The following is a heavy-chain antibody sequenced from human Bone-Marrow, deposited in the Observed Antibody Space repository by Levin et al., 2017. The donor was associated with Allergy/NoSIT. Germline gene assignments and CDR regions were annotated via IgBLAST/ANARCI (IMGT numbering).Heavy chain of an antibody. Sequence: PSETLSLTCSVSGDSISTSYYWGWIRQPPGKGLEWIGSVYYSGSAFYNPSLKSRVSVSVDTSKNQFSLKMNSVTAADTAVYYCARAGYKSSWYFSAFFDFWGQGVLVTVSS. V-gene: IGHV4-39*07. CDR1: GDSISTSYY. D-gene: IGHD3-22*01. CDR2: VYYSGSA. J-gene: IGHJ4*02. CDR3: ARAGYKSSWYFSAFFDF.